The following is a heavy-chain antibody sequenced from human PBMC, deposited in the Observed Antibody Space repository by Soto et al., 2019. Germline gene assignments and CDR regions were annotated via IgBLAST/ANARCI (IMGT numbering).Heavy chain of an antibody. D-gene: IGHD3-16*01. CDR3: AKDMDDYIWGTIGPFDY. CDR1: GFTFISYW. CDR2: IKQDGSEK. Sequence: GGSLRLSCAASGFTFISYWMSWVRQAPGKGLEWVANIKQDGSEKYYVDSVKGRFTISRDNAKNSLYLQMNSLRAEDTAVYYCAKDMDDYIWGTIGPFDYWGQGTLVTVSS. V-gene: IGHV3-7*03. J-gene: IGHJ4*02.